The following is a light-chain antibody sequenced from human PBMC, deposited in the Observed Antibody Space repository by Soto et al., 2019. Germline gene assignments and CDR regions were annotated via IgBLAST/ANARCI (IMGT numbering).Light chain of an antibody. Sequence: QSALTQPASVSGSPGQSITISCTGTSSDVGGYNYVSWYQQHPGKAPKLMIYDVSNRPSGVSNRFSGYKSGNTASLTISGLQAEDEADYYCSSYTSSSPLVVFGGGTQLTVL. CDR2: DVS. CDR3: SSYTSSSPLVV. CDR1: SSDVGGYNY. J-gene: IGLJ2*01. V-gene: IGLV2-14*01.